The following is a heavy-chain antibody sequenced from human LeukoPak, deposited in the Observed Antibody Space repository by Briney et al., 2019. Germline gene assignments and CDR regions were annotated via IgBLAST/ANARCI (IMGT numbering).Heavy chain of an antibody. CDR3: ARYYYDGSGYYPVADY. D-gene: IGHD3-22*01. J-gene: IGHJ4*02. CDR1: GGSISSGGYY. Sequence: PSQTLSLTCTVSGGSISSGGYYWSWIRQPPGKGLEWIGYIYHSGSTYYNPSLKSRVTISVDRSKNQFSLKLSSVTAADTAVYYCARYYYDGSGYYPVADYWGQGTLVTVSP. CDR2: IYHSGST. V-gene: IGHV4-30-2*01.